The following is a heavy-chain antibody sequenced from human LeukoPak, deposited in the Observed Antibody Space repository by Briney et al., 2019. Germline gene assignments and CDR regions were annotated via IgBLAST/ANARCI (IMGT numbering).Heavy chain of an antibody. CDR1: GGTFSSYA. D-gene: IGHD2-2*01. V-gene: IGHV1-69*13. Sequence: GASVKVSCKASGGTFSSYAISWVRQAPGQGLEWMGGIIPIFGTANYAQKFQGRVTITADESTSTAYMELSSLRSEDTAVYYCASDRTLRDCSSTSCYHNWFDPWGQGTLVTVSS. J-gene: IGHJ5*02. CDR3: ASDRTLRDCSSTSCYHNWFDP. CDR2: IIPIFGTA.